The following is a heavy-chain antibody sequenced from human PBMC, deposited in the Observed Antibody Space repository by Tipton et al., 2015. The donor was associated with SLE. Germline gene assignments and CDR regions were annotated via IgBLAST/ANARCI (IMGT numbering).Heavy chain of an antibody. CDR2: IYSSGDR. V-gene: IGHV4-4*07. D-gene: IGHD4-17*01. J-gene: IGHJ2*01. Sequence: TLSLTCTVSGGSICFDYWSWIRQSAGRGLEWIGRIYSSGDRDYNPPLRSRVPLSIDASQNRVSLRLKSVSAADTAVYYCARGSDGEYVRYFDVWGPGTLVTVSS. CDR1: GGSICFDY. CDR3: ARGSDGEYVRYFDV.